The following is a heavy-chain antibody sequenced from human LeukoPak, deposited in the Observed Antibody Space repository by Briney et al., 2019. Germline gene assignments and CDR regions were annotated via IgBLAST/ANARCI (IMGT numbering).Heavy chain of an antibody. Sequence: PGGSLTLSCAASGFSFSTYAMNWVRQSPGKGLEWLSVISGSGGATYYADSVKGRFTISRDNSKNTLYLQMNSLIAEDTAIYYCAEDSCASTSCYWDYWGQGTLVTVSS. D-gene: IGHD2-2*01. J-gene: IGHJ4*02. CDR2: ISGSGGAT. CDR3: AEDSCASTSCYWDY. CDR1: GFSFSTYA. V-gene: IGHV3-23*01.